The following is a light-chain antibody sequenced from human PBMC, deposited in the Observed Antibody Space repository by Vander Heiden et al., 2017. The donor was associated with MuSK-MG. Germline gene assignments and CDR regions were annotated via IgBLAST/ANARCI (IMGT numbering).Light chain of an antibody. V-gene: IGKV1-39*01. Sequence: DIQMTQSPSSLSASVGDRVPIICRASQDISSYLNWYQQKPGKAPTLLIYYASTLQGGVPSSFSGSGSGTDFTLTISSLQPEDFETYYCQQSYTTPTFGQGTRLEIK. CDR2: YAS. CDR1: QDISSY. J-gene: IGKJ5*01. CDR3: QQSYTTPT.